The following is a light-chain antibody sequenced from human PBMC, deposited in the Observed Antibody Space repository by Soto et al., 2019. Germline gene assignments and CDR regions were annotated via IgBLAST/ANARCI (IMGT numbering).Light chain of an antibody. CDR2: GAS. Sequence: EIVMPQSPATLSVSPGERATLSCRASQSVSSNLAWYQQKPGQAPRLLIYGASTRATGIPARFSGSGSGTEFTLTISSLQSEDFTVYYCQQYNKWPLTFGQGTKVDIK. CDR3: QQYNKWPLT. CDR1: QSVSSN. V-gene: IGKV3-15*01. J-gene: IGKJ1*01.